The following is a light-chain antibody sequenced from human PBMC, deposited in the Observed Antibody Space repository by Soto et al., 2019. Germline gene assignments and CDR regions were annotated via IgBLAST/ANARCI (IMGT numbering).Light chain of an antibody. J-gene: IGKJ1*01. CDR3: QHYNSYQEA. V-gene: IGKV1-5*03. Sequence: DIQMTQSPSTLSGSVGDRVTITCRASQTISGWLAWYQQKRGNAPKLLIDKASTLKSGVPSRFCGSGYGTELTLTVSSLETDEFTTYYCQHYNSYQEAFGQGTKVDIK. CDR2: KAS. CDR1: QTISGW.